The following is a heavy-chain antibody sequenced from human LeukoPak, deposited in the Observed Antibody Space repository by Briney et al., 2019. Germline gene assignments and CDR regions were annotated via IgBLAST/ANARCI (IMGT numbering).Heavy chain of an antibody. CDR2: MNPNSGGT. CDR1: GYTFTGYY. V-gene: IGHV1-2*02. J-gene: IGHJ4*02. D-gene: IGHD5-24*01. CDR3: ARGGEDGYNWIGYFDY. Sequence: ASVKVSCKASGYTFTGYYMHWVRQAPGQGLEWMGWMNPNSGGTNYAQKFQGRVTMTRDTSISTAYMELSRLRSDDTAVYYCARGGEDGYNWIGYFDYWGQGTLVTVSS.